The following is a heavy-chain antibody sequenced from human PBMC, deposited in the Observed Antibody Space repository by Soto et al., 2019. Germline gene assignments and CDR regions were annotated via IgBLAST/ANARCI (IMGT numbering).Heavy chain of an antibody. V-gene: IGHV4-30-4*01. CDR3: ARRIAAADRSFDY. CDR1: GGSISSGDYY. CDR2: IYYSGST. Sequence: PSETLSLTCTVSGGSISSGDYYWSWIRQPPGKGLEWIGYIYYSGSTYYNPSLKSRVTISVDTSKNQFSLKLSSVTAADTAVYYCARRIAAADRSFDYWGQGTLVTVSS. D-gene: IGHD6-13*01. J-gene: IGHJ4*02.